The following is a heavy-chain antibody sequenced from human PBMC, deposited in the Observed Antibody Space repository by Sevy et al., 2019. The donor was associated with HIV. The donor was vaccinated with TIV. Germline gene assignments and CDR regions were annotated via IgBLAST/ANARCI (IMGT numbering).Heavy chain of an antibody. CDR1: GFTFSSYG. CDR2: ISYDGSNK. D-gene: IGHD3-16*01. CDR3: AILRTFGGVPPIDY. J-gene: IGHJ4*02. Sequence: GGSLRLSCAASGFTFSSYGMHWVRQAPGKGLEWVAVISYDGSNKYYADSVKGRFTISRDNSKNTLYLQMNSLRAEDTAVYYCAILRTFGGVPPIDYWGQGTLVTVSS. V-gene: IGHV3-30*03.